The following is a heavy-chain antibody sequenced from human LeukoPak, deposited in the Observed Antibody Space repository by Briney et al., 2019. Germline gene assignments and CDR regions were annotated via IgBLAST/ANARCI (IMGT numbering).Heavy chain of an antibody. Sequence: TGGSLRLSCAASGFTFSSYSMNWVRQAPGKGLEWVSSISSSSSYIYYAYSVKGRFTISRDNAKNSLYLQMNSLRAEDTAVYYCARDVERRYDILTGYYPLGFDYWGQGTLVTVSS. J-gene: IGHJ4*02. V-gene: IGHV3-21*01. CDR2: ISSSSSYI. D-gene: IGHD3-9*01. CDR1: GFTFSSYS. CDR3: ARDVERRYDILTGYYPLGFDY.